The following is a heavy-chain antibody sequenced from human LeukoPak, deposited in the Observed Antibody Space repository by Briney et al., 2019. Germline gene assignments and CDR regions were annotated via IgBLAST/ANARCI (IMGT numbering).Heavy chain of an antibody. CDR2: FDPEDGET. V-gene: IGHV1-24*01. CDR3: ATDRLRYFDWLPGY. CDR1: GDTFSSYD. D-gene: IGHD3-9*01. Sequence: ASVKVSCKASGDTFSSYDISWVRQAPGKGLEWMGGFDPEDGETIYAQKFQGRVTMTEDTSTDTAYMELSSLRSEDTAVYYCATDRLRYFDWLPGYWGQGTLVTVSS. J-gene: IGHJ4*02.